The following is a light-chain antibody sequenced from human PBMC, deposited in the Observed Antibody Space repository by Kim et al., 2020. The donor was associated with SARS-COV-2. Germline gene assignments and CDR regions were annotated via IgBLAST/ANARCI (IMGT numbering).Light chain of an antibody. V-gene: IGKV1-9*01. CDR3: QQFRSYPYT. J-gene: IGKJ2*01. CDR1: QGVRDIF. Sequence: IQLTQSPSSLSASVGDRVSITCRASQGVRDIFVAWYQQKPGKAPNLLIYAASTLQSGVPPRFSGSGSETDFTLTISSLQPEDFATYYCQQFRSYPYTVGQGTKLEIK. CDR2: AAS.